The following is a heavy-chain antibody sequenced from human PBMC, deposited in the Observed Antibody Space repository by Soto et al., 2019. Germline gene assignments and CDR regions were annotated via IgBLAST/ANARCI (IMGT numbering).Heavy chain of an antibody. D-gene: IGHD2-2*01. Sequence: QLQLQESGPGMVKPSQTLSLTCTVSGGSISTNNYYWNWIRQPPGKGLEWIGNLYYSGRTYYNPSRASRVIIAVDTSRNHLSLKLTSATAADTAVYYCARGQTSPHGMDVWGQGTTVTVSS. J-gene: IGHJ6*02. CDR2: LYYSGRT. V-gene: IGHV4-30-4*01. CDR1: GGSISTNNYY. CDR3: ARGQTSPHGMDV.